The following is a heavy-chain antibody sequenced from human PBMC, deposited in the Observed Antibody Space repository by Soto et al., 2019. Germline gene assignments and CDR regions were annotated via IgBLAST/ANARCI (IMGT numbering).Heavy chain of an antibody. CDR2: INHSGST. CDR1: GFTVSSNF. V-gene: IGHV4-34*08. CDR3: ALRSMAVVPEY. Sequence: GSLRLSCAASGFTVSSNFMNWVRQPPGKGLEWIGEINHSGSTNYNPSLKSRVTLSVDTSTNQCSLTLSSMTAADTAVYYCALRSMAVVPEYWGLGTLVTVSS. D-gene: IGHD3-22*01. J-gene: IGHJ4*02.